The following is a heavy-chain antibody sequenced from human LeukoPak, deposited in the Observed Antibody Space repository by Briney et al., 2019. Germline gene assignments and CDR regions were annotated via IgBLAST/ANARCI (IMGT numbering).Heavy chain of an antibody. V-gene: IGHV4-59*08. Sequence: SETLSLTCTVSGYSISSGYYWSWIRQPPGRELEWIGYIFYSGSTNYNPSLKSRVTISLDTSKNQFSLNLSSVTAADTAVYYCARRSGGGDYYFDYWGQGTLVTVSS. CDR3: ARRSGGGDYYFDY. D-gene: IGHD3-16*01. J-gene: IGHJ4*02. CDR2: IFYSGST. CDR1: GYSISSGYY.